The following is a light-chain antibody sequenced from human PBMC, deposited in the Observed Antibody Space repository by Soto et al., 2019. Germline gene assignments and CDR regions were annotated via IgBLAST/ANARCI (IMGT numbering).Light chain of an antibody. V-gene: IGKV3-15*01. J-gene: IGKJ2*01. CDR3: QEYNNWPAYT. Sequence: EIVMTQSPATLSVSPGERATLSCRASQSVSSNLAWYQQKPGQAPRLLIYGASTRATAIPARFSGSGSGTEFTLTICSLQSEDFAVDYCQEYNNWPAYTFGQGTKLEIK. CDR2: GAS. CDR1: QSVSSN.